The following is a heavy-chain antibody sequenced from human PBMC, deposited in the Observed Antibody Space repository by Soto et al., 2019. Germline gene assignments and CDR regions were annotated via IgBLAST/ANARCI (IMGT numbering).Heavy chain of an antibody. CDR3: ARVGHHIVVVTAIPNAFDI. Sequence: GGSLRLSCAASGFTFSSYAMHWVRQAPGKGLEWVAVISYDGSNKYYADSVKGRFTISRDNSKNTLYLQMNSLRAEDTAVYYCARVGHHIVVVTAIPNAFDIWGQGTMVTV. CDR1: GFTFSSYA. CDR2: ISYDGSNK. D-gene: IGHD2-21*02. J-gene: IGHJ3*02. V-gene: IGHV3-30-3*01.